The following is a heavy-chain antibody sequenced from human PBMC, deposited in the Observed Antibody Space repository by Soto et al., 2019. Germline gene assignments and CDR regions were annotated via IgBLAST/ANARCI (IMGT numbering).Heavy chain of an antibody. J-gene: IGHJ4*02. CDR2: IIPMFGTA. CDR1: GDTFNSYA. Sequence: SVKVSCTASGDTFNSYAINWARQAPGQGLEWMGGIIPMFGTANYAQKFKGRVTITAGESTSTVYMELSSLRSEDTAVYYCARVGPAHYYDSSGYYSPLDYWGQGTLVTVSS. CDR3: ARVGPAHYYDSSGYYSPLDY. V-gene: IGHV1-69*13. D-gene: IGHD3-22*01.